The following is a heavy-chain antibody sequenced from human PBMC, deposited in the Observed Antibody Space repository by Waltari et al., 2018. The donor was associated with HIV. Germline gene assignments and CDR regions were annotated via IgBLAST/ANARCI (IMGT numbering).Heavy chain of an antibody. Sequence: QLLESGGGLVEPGGSLRLSCAASGFIFTDFAMAWVRQAPGKGCGCVSAIRGGGETFYADSVKGRVTISRDNSKNTLYLQMNSLRADDAAVYYCVKDSGRAADVFDLWGQGTMVTVSS. CDR3: VKDSGRAADVFDL. CDR2: IRGGGET. CDR1: GFIFTDFA. D-gene: IGHD3-10*01. V-gene: IGHV3-23*01. J-gene: IGHJ3*01.